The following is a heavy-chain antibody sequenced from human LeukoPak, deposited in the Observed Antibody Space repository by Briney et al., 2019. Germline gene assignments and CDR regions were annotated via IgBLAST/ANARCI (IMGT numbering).Heavy chain of an antibody. CDR3: ARRPPVSSGWLDY. CDR2: IYYSGNT. J-gene: IGHJ4*02. D-gene: IGHD6-19*01. Sequence: SETLSLTCTVPGGSISNYYWSWIRQPPGKGLEWIGYIYYSGNTNYNPSLKSRVTISVDTSKNQFSLKLSSVTAADTAVYYCARRPPVSSGWLDYWGQGTLVTVSS. CDR1: GGSISNYY. V-gene: IGHV4-59*08.